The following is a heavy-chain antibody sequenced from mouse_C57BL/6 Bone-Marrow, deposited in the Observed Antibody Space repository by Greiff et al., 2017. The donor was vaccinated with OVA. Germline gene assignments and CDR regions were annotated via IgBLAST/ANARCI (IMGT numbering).Heavy chain of an antibody. Sequence: VQLKESGPGLVKPSQSLSLTCSVTGYSITSGYYWNWIRQFPGNKLEWMGYISYDGSNNYNPSLKNPISITRDTSKNQFFLKLNSVTTEDTATYYCARGDTTVVNFYYYAMDYWGQGTSVTVSS. CDR3: ARGDTTVVNFYYYAMDY. V-gene: IGHV3-6*01. J-gene: IGHJ4*01. D-gene: IGHD1-1*01. CDR2: ISYDGSN. CDR1: GYSITSGYY.